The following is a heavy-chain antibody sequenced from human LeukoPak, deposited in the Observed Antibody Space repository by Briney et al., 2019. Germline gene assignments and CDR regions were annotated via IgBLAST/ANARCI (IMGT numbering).Heavy chain of an antibody. Sequence: GGSLRLSCAASGFTFSSYGMHWVRQAPGKGLEWVAFIPYDGSNKYYGDSVKGRFTISSDNSKNTLYLQMNSLRAEDTAVYYCARDALAKGTVRTCVYWGQGTLVTVSS. CDR1: GFTFSSYG. J-gene: IGHJ4*02. D-gene: IGHD1-7*01. V-gene: IGHV3-30*02. CDR3: ARDALAKGTVRTCVY. CDR2: IPYDGSNK.